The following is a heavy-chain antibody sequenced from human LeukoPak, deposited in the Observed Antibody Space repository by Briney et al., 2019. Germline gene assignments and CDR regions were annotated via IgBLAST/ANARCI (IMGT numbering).Heavy chain of an antibody. Sequence: TPSETLSLTCAVYGGSFGSYYWSWIRQPPGKGLEWIGEINHSGSTNYNPSLKSRVTISVDTSKNKFSLKLSSVTAADTAVYYCARGQRRYCSSTSCCSYMDVWGKGTTVTVSS. CDR1: GGSFGSYY. D-gene: IGHD2-2*01. CDR3: ARGQRRYCSSTSCCSYMDV. CDR2: INHSGST. J-gene: IGHJ6*03. V-gene: IGHV4-34*01.